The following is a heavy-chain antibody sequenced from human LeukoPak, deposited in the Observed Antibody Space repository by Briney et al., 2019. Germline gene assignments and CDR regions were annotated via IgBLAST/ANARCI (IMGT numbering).Heavy chain of an antibody. V-gene: IGHV3-30*03. Sequence: PGRSLRLSCAASGFTFSSYGMHWVRQAPGKGLEWVAVISYDGSNKYYADSVKGRFTISRDNSKNTLYLQMNSLRAEDTAVYYCARHLDVWGQGTTVTVSS. CDR3: ARHLDV. CDR2: ISYDGSNK. CDR1: GFTFSSYG. J-gene: IGHJ6*02. D-gene: IGHD3-3*02.